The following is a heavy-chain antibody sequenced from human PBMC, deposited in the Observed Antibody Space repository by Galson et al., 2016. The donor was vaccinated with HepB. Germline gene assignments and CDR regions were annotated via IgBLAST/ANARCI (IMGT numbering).Heavy chain of an antibody. J-gene: IGHJ6*02. V-gene: IGHV1-18*01. CDR1: GYSFSSYG. CDR2: ISTFNGYT. D-gene: IGHD3-3*01. Sequence: SVKVSCKASGYSFSSYGIGWVRQAPGQGLVWLGWISTFNGYTKYAQKLQGRVTMTTDTSTSTAYMELRSLRSDDTAVYYCARDGLRFLEWLRDGMDVWGQGTTDTVSS. CDR3: ARDGLRFLEWLRDGMDV.